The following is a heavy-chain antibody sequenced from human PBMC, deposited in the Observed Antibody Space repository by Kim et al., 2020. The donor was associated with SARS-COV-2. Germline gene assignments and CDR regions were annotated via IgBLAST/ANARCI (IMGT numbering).Heavy chain of an antibody. D-gene: IGHD6-13*01. CDR3: AKGPYSSSWYLFDY. CDR1: GFTFNSYA. CDR2: IRGSGGST. Sequence: GGSLRLSCVASGFTFNSYAMSWVRQAPGKGLEWVSTIRGSGGSTYYADSVEGRFTISRDNSKNTLYLQMNSLRAEDTAIYYCAKGPYSSSWYLFDYWGQGTLVPVSS. V-gene: IGHV3-23*01. J-gene: IGHJ4*02.